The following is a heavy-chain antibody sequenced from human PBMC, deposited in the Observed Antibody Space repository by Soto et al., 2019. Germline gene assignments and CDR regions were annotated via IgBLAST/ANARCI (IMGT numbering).Heavy chain of an antibody. CDR1: GASIGRGSYF. J-gene: IGHJ3*02. D-gene: IGHD6-19*01. V-gene: IGHV4-39*07. CDR3: VTNDRSNSGRSRSDAFDM. CDR2: MHFGGTT. Sequence: SETLSLTCTVSGASIGRGSYFWGWIRQTPGKGLEWIGSMHFGGTTHSSPSLKSRVVISLDRSRNRFSLKVTSVTAADTAVYYCVTNDRSNSGRSRSDAFDMWGRGTMVTVSS.